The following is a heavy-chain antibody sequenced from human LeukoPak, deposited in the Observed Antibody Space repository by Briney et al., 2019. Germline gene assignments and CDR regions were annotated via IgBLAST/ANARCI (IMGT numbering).Heavy chain of an antibody. CDR1: GFTFSSYA. CDR3: ARSSLGYYGMDV. V-gene: IGHV3-66*01. Sequence: GGSLRLSCAASGFTFSSYAMSWVRQAPGKGLEWVSVIYSGGSTYYADSVKGRFTISRDNSKNTLYLQMNSLRAEDTAVYYCARSSLGYYGMDVWGQGTTVTVSS. CDR2: IYSGGST. D-gene: IGHD7-27*01. J-gene: IGHJ6*02.